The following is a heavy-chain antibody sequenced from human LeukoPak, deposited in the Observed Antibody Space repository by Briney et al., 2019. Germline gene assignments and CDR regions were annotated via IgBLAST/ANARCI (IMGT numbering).Heavy chain of an antibody. CDR3: AKVPGGSGWYSYY. Sequence: GGSLRLSCAASGFTFSSYAMSWVRQAPGKGLEWVSAISGSGGSTYYADSVKGRFTISRDNSKNTLYLQMDSLRAEDTAVYYCAKVPGGSGWYSYYWGQGTLVTVSS. CDR1: GFTFSSYA. V-gene: IGHV3-23*01. J-gene: IGHJ4*02. D-gene: IGHD6-19*01. CDR2: ISGSGGST.